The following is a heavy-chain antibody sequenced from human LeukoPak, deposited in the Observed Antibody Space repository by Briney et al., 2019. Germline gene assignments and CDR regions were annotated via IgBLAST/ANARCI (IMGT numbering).Heavy chain of an antibody. CDR3: TTGYYYYSSGSYF. CDR2: VKSETHGGTT. V-gene: IGHV3-15*01. J-gene: IGHJ4*02. D-gene: IGHD3-22*01. CDR1: GGSFSGYY. Sequence: PSETLSLTCAVYGGSFSGYYWSWLRQPPGKGLEWVGRVKSETHGGTTDYAAPVKGRFTISRDDSKNTLYLLMTSLKTEDTAVYYCTTGYYYYSSGSYFWGQGTLVTVSS.